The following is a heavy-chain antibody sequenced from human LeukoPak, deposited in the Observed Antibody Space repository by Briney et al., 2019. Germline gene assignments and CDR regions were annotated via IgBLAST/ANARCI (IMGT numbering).Heavy chain of an antibody. J-gene: IGHJ4*02. CDR3: ARLGSSGYYPFDY. D-gene: IGHD3-22*01. Sequence: SETLSLTCTVSGGSISSGDYYWSWIRQPPGKGLEWIGYIYYSGSTYYNPSLKSRVTISVDTSKNQFSLKLSSVTAADTAVYYCARLGSSGYYPFDYWGQGTLVTVSS. CDR2: IYYSGST. CDR1: GGSISSGDYY. V-gene: IGHV4-30-4*01.